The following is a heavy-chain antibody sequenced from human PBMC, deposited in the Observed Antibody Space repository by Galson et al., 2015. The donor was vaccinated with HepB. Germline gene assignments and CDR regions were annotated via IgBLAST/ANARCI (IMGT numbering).Heavy chain of an antibody. J-gene: IGHJ4*02. V-gene: IGHV3-43*01. D-gene: IGHD3-22*01. CDR3: AKGRFSGYRREAYYFDY. Sequence: SLRLSCAASGFTFDDYTMHWVRQAPGKGLEWVSLISWDGGSTYYADSVKGRFTISRDNSKNSLYLQMNSLRAEDTALYYCAKGRFSGYRREAYYFDYWGQGTLVTVSS. CDR1: GFTFDDYT. CDR2: ISWDGGST.